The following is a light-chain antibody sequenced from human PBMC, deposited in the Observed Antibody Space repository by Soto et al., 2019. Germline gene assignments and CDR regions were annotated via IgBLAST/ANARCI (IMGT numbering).Light chain of an antibody. V-gene: IGKV1-5*03. J-gene: IGKJ5*01. CDR1: QSISCY. CDR3: QQYNGYIT. CDR2: RAS. Sequence: DIQMTQSPSSLSASVGDRVTITCRASQSISCYLNWYQQKPGKAPKLLIYRASSLESGVPSRFSGSGSGTEFTLTVNNLQPDDFATYYCQQYNGYITFGQGTRLE.